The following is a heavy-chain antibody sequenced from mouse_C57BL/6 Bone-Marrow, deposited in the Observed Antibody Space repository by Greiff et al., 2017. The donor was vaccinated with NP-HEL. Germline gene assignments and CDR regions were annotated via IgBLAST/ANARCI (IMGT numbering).Heavy chain of an antibody. J-gene: IGHJ1*03. Sequence: VQLQQSGAELVKPGASVKISCKASGYAFSSYWMNWVKQRPGKGLEWIGQIYPGDGDTNYNGKFKGKATLTADKSSSTAYMQLSSLTSEDSAVYFCASRRGNYPYWYFDVWGTGTTVTVSS. CDR1: GYAFSSYW. V-gene: IGHV1-80*01. CDR3: ASRRGNYPYWYFDV. CDR2: IYPGDGDT. D-gene: IGHD2-1*01.